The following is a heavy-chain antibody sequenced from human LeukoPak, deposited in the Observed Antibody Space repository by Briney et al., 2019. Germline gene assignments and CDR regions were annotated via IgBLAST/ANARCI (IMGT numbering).Heavy chain of an antibody. CDR1: GGTFSSYA. Sequence: SVKVSCKASGGTFSSYAISWVRQAPGQGLEWMGGIIPIFGTANYAQKFQGRVTITRNTSTSTAYMELSSLRSEDTAVYYCARGGSSSWYGGFDYWGQGTLVTVSS. CDR3: ARGGSSSWYGGFDY. J-gene: IGHJ4*02. V-gene: IGHV1-69*05. D-gene: IGHD6-13*01. CDR2: IIPIFGTA.